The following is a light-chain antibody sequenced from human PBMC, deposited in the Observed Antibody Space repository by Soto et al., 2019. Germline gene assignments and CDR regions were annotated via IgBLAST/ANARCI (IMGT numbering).Light chain of an antibody. Sequence: EIVLTQSPGTLSLSPGERATLSCRASQSVSSSYLAWYQQKPGQAPRLLIYGASSRATGIPDRFSGSVSGTGFTLTISRLEPEEFAVYYCQQYGSSPPWTFGQGTKVEIK. J-gene: IGKJ1*01. CDR2: GAS. CDR3: QQYGSSPPWT. V-gene: IGKV3-20*01. CDR1: QSVSSSY.